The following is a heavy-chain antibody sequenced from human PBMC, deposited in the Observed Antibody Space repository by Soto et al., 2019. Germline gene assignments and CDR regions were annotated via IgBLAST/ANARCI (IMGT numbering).Heavy chain of an antibody. CDR1: GYTFTGYA. Sequence: ASVQVSCKASGYTFTGYAMHWVRQAPGQRLEWMGWINAGNGNTKYSQKFQGRVTITRDTSASTAYMELSSLRSEDTAVYYCARAVAVAAVFDYWGQGTLVTVSS. CDR3: ARAVAVAAVFDY. J-gene: IGHJ4*02. CDR2: INAGNGNT. D-gene: IGHD6-19*01. V-gene: IGHV1-3*01.